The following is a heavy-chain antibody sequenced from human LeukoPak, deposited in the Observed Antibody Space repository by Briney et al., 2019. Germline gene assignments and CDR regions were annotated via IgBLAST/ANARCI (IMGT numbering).Heavy chain of an antibody. CDR1: GGPIDRHY. D-gene: IGHD6-13*01. CDR2: VFYPGST. V-gene: IGHV4-59*11. Sequence: SETLSLTCTVSGGPIDRHYWSWIRQPPGKGLEWIGYVFYPGSTNYNPSLKSRVTMSLDTSRDQFSLRLTSVTAADTAIYYSASRPAGSTWYGVFDYWSQGTLVTVSS. J-gene: IGHJ4*02. CDR3: ASRPAGSTWYGVFDY.